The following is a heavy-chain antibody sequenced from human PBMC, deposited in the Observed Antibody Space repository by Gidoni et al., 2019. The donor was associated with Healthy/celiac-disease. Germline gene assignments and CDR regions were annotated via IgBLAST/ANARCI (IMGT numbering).Heavy chain of an antibody. J-gene: IGHJ4*02. CDR3: ARGREPGDLDY. V-gene: IGHV4-61*02. CDR2: IYTSGST. CDR1: GGSISSGSYY. Sequence: QVQLQESGPGLVKPSQTLSLTCTVSGGSISSGSYYWSWIRQPAGKGLEWIGRIYTSGSTNYNPSLKSRVTISVDTSKNQFSLKLSSVTAADTAVYYCARGREPGDLDYWGQGTLVTVSS.